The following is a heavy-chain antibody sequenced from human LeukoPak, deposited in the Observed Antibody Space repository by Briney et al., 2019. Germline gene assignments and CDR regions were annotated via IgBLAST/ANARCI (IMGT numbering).Heavy chain of an antibody. D-gene: IGHD4-17*01. CDR3: IVFGDSNH. V-gene: IGHV3-53*01. Sequence: GGSLRLSCAASGLTGSHNYVSWVRQAPGKGLEWVSAIHTSGDTCYADSVKGRFTTSRDTSKNTPYLQINSLRVEDTAVYYCIVFGDSNHWGQGTLVTVSS. CDR2: IHTSGDT. J-gene: IGHJ5*02. CDR1: GLTGSHNY.